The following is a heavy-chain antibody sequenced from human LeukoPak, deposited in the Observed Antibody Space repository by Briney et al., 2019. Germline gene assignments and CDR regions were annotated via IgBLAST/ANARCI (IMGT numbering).Heavy chain of an antibody. CDR3: ARDPSAAGPPFDY. CDR1: GGSISSGGYY. J-gene: IGHJ4*02. D-gene: IGHD6-13*01. V-gene: IGHV4-31*03. Sequence: SQTLSLTCTVSGGSISSGGYYWSWIRQHPGKGLEWIGYIYYSGSTYYNPSLKSRVTISVDTSKNQFSLKLSSVTAADTAVYYCARDPSAAGPPFDYWGQGTLVTVSS. CDR2: IYYSGST.